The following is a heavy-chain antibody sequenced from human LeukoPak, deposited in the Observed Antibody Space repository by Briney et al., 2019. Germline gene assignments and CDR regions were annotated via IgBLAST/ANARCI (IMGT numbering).Heavy chain of an antibody. CDR1: GFTFSSYA. D-gene: IGHD6-6*01. CDR2: ISGSGDNT. J-gene: IGHJ4*02. CDR3: AKGGRGSIATRPDY. Sequence: PGESLRLSCAASGFTFSSYAMNWLRQAPGKGLEWVSAISGSGDNTYYADSVKGRLTISRDNSKNTLYMEMNSLRAEDTAVYYCAKGGRGSIATRPDYWGQGTLVTVSS. V-gene: IGHV3-23*01.